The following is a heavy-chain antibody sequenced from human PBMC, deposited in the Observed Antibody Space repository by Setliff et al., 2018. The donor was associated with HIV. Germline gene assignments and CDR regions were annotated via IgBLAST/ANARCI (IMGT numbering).Heavy chain of an antibody. Sequence: SETLSLTCTVSGGSINSRSYYWAWIRQPPGKGLEWVASIYFSGTPYYNPSLKNRVTISVDTSKNQFSLKLSSVTAADMAVYYCARRGMWSYETGGNPTATFDYWGQGVLVTVSS. V-gene: IGHV4-39*01. CDR2: IYFSGTP. CDR3: ARRGMWSYETGGNPTATFDY. D-gene: IGHD2-8*02. J-gene: IGHJ4*02. CDR1: GGSINSRSYY.